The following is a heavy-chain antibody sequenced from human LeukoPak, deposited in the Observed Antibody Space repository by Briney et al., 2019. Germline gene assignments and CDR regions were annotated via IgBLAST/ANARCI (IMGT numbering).Heavy chain of an antibody. V-gene: IGHV3-21*04. D-gene: IGHD3-3*01. CDR1: GFTFSSYS. CDR3: ARFHGRYYDFWSGYFYLDY. J-gene: IGHJ4*02. Sequence: PGGSLRLSCAASGFTFSSYSMNWVRQAPGKGLEWVSSISSSSSYIYYADSVKGRFTISRDNAKNSLYLQMNSLRAEDTAVYYCARFHGRYYDFWSGYFYLDYWGQGTLVTVSS. CDR2: ISSSSSYI.